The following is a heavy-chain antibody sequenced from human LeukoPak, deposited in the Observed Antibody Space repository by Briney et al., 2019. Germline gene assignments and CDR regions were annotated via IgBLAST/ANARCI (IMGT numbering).Heavy chain of an antibody. CDR1: GLTFGNYA. J-gene: IGHJ4*02. D-gene: IGHD1-26*01. Sequence: PGGSLRLSCAASGLTFGNYAMTWVRQASGKGLEWVSVISGSGGSTYYAVSVSGRFTISRDNSKNTLYLQMNSLRAEDTAIYYCAKEGIVGATPKGAIDCWGQGTLVTVSS. V-gene: IGHV3-23*01. CDR3: AKEGIVGATPKGAIDC. CDR2: ISGSGGST.